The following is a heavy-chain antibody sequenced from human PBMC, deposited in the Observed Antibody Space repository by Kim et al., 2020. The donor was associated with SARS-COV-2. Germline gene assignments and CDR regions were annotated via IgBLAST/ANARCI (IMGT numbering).Heavy chain of an antibody. J-gene: IGHJ4*02. CDR2: IFYSGGT. Sequence: SETLSLTCIVSSDSFSAYYWSWIRQIPGKRLEWIGYIFYSGGTNYNPSLKSRATISWDTSRNQFSLVLTSVTQADTAVYYCSRSEGRASWHQFDYWGQG. CDR3: SRSEGRASWHQFDY. CDR1: SDSFSAYY. V-gene: IGHV4-59*01.